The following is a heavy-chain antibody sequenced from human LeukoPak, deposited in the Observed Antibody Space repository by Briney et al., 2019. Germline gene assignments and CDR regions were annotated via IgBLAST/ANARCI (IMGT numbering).Heavy chain of an antibody. D-gene: IGHD1-7*01. CDR3: ARDRRGGTGTTSDWYFDL. CDR2: ISSSSSYI. J-gene: IGHJ2*01. V-gene: IGHV3-21*01. Sequence: PGGSPRLSCAASGFAFSSYSMNWVRQAPGKGLEWVSSISSSSSYIYYADSVKGRFTISRDNAKNSLYLQMNSLRAEDTAVYYCARDRRGGTGTTSDWYFDLWGRGTLVTVSS. CDR1: GFAFSSYS.